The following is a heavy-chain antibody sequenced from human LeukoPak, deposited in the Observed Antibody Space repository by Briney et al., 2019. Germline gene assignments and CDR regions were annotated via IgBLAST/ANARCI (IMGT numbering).Heavy chain of an antibody. D-gene: IGHD3-10*01. J-gene: IGHJ6*02. V-gene: IGHV3-21*01. CDR1: GFTFSSYS. CDR3: ARGEVVRITMVRGVYYGMDV. Sequence: GGSLRLSCAASGFTFSSYSMNWVRQAPGKGLEWVSSISSSSSYIYYADSEKGRFTISRDNAKNSLYLQMNSLRAEDTAVYYCARGEVVRITMVRGVYYGMDVWGQGTTVTVSS. CDR2: ISSSSSYI.